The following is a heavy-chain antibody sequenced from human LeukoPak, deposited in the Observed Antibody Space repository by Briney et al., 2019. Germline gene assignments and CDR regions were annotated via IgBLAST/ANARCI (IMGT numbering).Heavy chain of an antibody. V-gene: IGHV4-34*01. CDR2: INHSGST. J-gene: IGHJ4*02. Sequence: SETLSLTCAVYGGSFSGYYWSWIRQPPGKGLEWIGEINHSGSTYYNPSLKSRVTISVDTSKNQFSLKLSSVTAADTAVYYCARLTEFGEDYWGQGTLVTVSS. CDR3: ARLTEFGEDY. D-gene: IGHD3-10*02. CDR1: GGSFSGYY.